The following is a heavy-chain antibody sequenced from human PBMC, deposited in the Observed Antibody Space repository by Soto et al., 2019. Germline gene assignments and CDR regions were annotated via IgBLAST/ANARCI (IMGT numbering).Heavy chain of an antibody. CDR1: GFTFDDYA. J-gene: IGHJ4*02. CDR2: ISSQAFGGTT. CDR3: ATVYFYDSSADSYFDY. Sequence: GGSLRLSCTVSGFTFDDYAMSWVRQAPGKGLEWVGFISSQAFGGTTEYAASVEGRFTISTDESKTIAYLQMNSLKAADTAVYFCATVYFYDSSADSYFDYWGQGSLVTVSS. D-gene: IGHD3-22*01. V-gene: IGHV3-49*04.